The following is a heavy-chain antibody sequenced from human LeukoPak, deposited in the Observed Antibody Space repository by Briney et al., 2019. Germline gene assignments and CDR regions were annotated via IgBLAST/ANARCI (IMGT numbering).Heavy chain of an antibody. D-gene: IGHD3-10*01. CDR3: ARTLWLGELLSWFDP. J-gene: IGHJ5*02. V-gene: IGHV4-61*02. CDR1: GGSFSSGSYY. Sequence: PSQTLSLTCTVSGGSFSSGSYYWSWIRQPAGKGLEWIGRIYTSGSTNYNPSLKSRVTISVDTSKNQFSLKLSSVTAADTAVYYCARTLWLGELLSWFDPWGQGTLVTVSS. CDR2: IYTSGST.